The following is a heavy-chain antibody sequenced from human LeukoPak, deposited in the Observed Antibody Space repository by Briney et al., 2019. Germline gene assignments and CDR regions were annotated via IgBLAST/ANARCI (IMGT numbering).Heavy chain of an antibody. D-gene: IGHD3-3*01. J-gene: IGHJ4*02. V-gene: IGHV3-21*01. CDR2: ISGSGTYT. CDR1: GYTFSSYD. CDR3: ASGVNYFDY. Sequence: GGSLRLSCAASGYTFSSYDMIWVRQAPGKGLEWVSSISGSGTYTYYADSVKGRFTISRDNAKKSLYLQMNSLRAEDTAVYYCASGVNYFDYWGQGTLVTVSS.